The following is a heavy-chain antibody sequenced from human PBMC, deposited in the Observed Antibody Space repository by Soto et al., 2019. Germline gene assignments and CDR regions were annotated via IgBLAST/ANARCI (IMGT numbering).Heavy chain of an antibody. CDR2: IYYSGST. J-gene: IGHJ4*02. CDR3: ARLPGRWKRTLKHRYYFDY. V-gene: IGHV4-39*01. D-gene: IGHD1-1*01. Sequence: PSETLSLTCTVSGGSISSSSYYWGWIRQPPGKGLEWIGSIYYSGSTYYNPSLKSRVTISVDTSKNQFSLKLSSVTAADTAVYYCARLPGRWKRTLKHRYYFDYWGQGTLVTVSS. CDR1: GGSISSSSYY.